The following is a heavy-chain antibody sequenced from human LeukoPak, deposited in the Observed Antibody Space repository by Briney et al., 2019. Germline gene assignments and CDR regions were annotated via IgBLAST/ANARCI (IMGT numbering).Heavy chain of an antibody. CDR1: GFTVSSNY. V-gene: IGHV3-53*01. J-gene: IGHJ6*03. CDR2: IYSGGST. CDR3: ATKKNRVAVAGTESYYYYYMDV. Sequence: GRSLRLSCAASGFTVSSNYMSWVRQAPGKGLEWVSVIYSGGSTYYADSVKGRFTISRDNSKNTLYLQMNSLRAEDTAVYYCATKKNRVAVAGTESYYYYYMDVWGKGTTVTVSS. D-gene: IGHD6-19*01.